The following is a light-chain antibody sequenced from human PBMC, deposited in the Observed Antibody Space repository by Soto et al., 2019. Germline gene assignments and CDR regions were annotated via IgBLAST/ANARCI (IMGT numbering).Light chain of an antibody. CDR2: EVS. CDR3: NSYTSGNTYV. Sequence: QSVLTQPPSVSGSPGQSVTISCTGTSSDIGSYNRVSWYQQPPGTAPKLMIYEVSNRPSGVPDRFSGSKSGNTASLTISGLQPEAEADYYCNSYTSGNTYVFGTGTKVTVL. J-gene: IGLJ1*01. CDR1: SSDIGSYNR. V-gene: IGLV2-18*02.